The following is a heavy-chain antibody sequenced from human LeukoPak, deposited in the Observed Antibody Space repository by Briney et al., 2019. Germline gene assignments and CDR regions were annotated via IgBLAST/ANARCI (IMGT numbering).Heavy chain of an antibody. CDR2: ISSNGGST. V-gene: IGHV3-64D*09. J-gene: IGHJ4*02. D-gene: IGHD6-13*01. CDR3: VKDGSSSPYSWYYFDY. Sequence: HPGGSLRRSCSASGFTFSSYAMHWVRQAPGKGLEYVSAISSNGGSTYYADSVKGRFTISRDNSKNTLYLQMSSLRAEDTAVYYCVKDGSSSPYSWYYFDYWGQGTLVTVSS. CDR1: GFTFSSYA.